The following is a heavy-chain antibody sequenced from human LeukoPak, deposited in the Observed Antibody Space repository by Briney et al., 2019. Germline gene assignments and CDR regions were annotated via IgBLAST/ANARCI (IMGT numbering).Heavy chain of an antibody. CDR1: GGSISSSSYY. V-gene: IGHV4-39*01. Sequence: SETLSLTCTVSGGSISSSSYYWGWIRQPPGKGLEWIGSIYYSGSTYYNPSLKSRVTISVDTSKNQFSLKLSSVTAADTAVYYCASYYQLLYRGVYFDYWGQGTLVTVSS. J-gene: IGHJ4*02. D-gene: IGHD2-2*02. CDR2: IYYSGST. CDR3: ASYYQLLYRGVYFDY.